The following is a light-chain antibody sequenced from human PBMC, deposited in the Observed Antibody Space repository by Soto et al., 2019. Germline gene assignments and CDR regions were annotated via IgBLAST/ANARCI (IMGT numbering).Light chain of an antibody. Sequence: GVRVTITYRASQTPNTWLAWYQQKPGTAPKLLIYVASSLEGGVPSRFSASGSGTEFTLTISSLLPDDLATYYCQQYISYPYTFGQGTKVDIK. CDR1: QTPNTW. J-gene: IGKJ2*01. V-gene: IGKV1-5*01. CDR3: QQYISYPYT. CDR2: VAS.